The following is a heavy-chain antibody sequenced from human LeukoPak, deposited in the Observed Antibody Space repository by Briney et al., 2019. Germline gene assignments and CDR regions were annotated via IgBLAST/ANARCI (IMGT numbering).Heavy chain of an antibody. CDR2: INPSGGST. CDR3: PRALSDSSGYP. D-gene: IGHD3-22*01. Sequence: GASVKVSCKAFGYIFTTYYVHWVRQAPGQGLEWMGKINPSGGSTSYAQQFQGRVTMTRDTSTRTVYMELSSLRSEDTAVYYCPRALSDSSGYPWGQGTLVTVSS. V-gene: IGHV1-46*01. CDR1: GYIFTTYY. J-gene: IGHJ5*02.